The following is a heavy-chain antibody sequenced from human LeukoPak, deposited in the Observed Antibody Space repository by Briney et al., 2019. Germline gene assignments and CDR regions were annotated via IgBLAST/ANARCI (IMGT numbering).Heavy chain of an antibody. CDR2: FFNPENT. V-gene: IGHV4-59*01. J-gene: IGHJ4*02. Sequence: PSETLSLTCTVSGASITSYYWSWIRQPPGKGLEWIAYFFNPENTNYNPSLRSRVTISIDRSKNLSSLKVTSVTAADTAVYYCARFYGGKVFDYWGQGTLVTVSS. D-gene: IGHD4-23*01. CDR1: GASITSYY. CDR3: ARFYGGKVFDY.